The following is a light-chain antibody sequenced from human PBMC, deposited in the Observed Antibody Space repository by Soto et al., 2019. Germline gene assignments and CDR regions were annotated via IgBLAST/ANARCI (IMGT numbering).Light chain of an antibody. CDR2: DVS. V-gene: IGKV1-5*01. Sequence: DIQMTQYPSTLSASVGDRVTITCRASQTLRPWLAWYQQKPGKAPKLLIYDVSILQSGVPSRFSGSGSGTEFTLTVSSLQPDDFATYYCQQYNGYPLTFGGGTKVEFK. J-gene: IGKJ4*01. CDR3: QQYNGYPLT. CDR1: QTLRPW.